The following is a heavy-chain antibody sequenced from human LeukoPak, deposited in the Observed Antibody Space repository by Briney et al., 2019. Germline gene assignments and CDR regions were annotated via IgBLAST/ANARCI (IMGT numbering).Heavy chain of an antibody. J-gene: IGHJ6*03. Sequence: ASVKVSCKASGGTFSSYAISWVRQAPGQGLEWMGGIIPIFGTANYAQKFQGRVTITADKSTSTAYMELSSLRSEDTAVYYCARGLGPGYYYYYYMDVWGKGTTVTVS. CDR1: GGTFSSYA. CDR2: IIPIFGTA. CDR3: ARGLGPGYYYYYYMDV. D-gene: IGHD7-27*01. V-gene: IGHV1-69*06.